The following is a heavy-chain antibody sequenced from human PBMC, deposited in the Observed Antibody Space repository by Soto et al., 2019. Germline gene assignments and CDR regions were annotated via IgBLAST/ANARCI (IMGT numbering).Heavy chain of an antibody. CDR2: ISYSGST. D-gene: IGHD2-15*01. V-gene: IGHV4-31*03. Sequence: QVQLQESGPGLVKPSQTLSLTCTVSGGSIGSGGYYWSWIRQHPGKGLEWIGYISYSGSTYYTPSLKSRTTISRDTSKIQFSLKLSSVTAADTAVYYCARAVESRYFDYWGQGTLVTVSS. CDR1: GGSIGSGGYY. CDR3: ARAVESRYFDY. J-gene: IGHJ4*02.